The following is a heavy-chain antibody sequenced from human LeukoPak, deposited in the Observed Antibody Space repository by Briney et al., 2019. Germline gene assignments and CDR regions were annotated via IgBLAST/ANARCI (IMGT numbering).Heavy chain of an antibody. CDR1: GFTFSSYW. Sequence: GGSLRLSCAASGFTFSSYWMSWVRQAPGKGLEWVANIKQDGSEKYYVDSVKGRFTISRDNSKNTLYLQMNSLRAEDTAVYYCASGPKMDYYGSGSYYIGGCFDPWGQGTLVTVSS. CDR2: IKQDGSEK. D-gene: IGHD3-10*01. V-gene: IGHV3-7*01. CDR3: ASGPKMDYYGSGSYYIGGCFDP. J-gene: IGHJ5*02.